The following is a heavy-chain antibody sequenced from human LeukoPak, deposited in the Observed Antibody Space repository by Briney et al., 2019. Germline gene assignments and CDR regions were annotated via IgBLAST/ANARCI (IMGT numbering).Heavy chain of an antibody. CDR3: ARKQLGYCSGGSCYSLDY. CDR1: GSTFSSYS. CDR2: ISSSSSTI. Sequence: PGGSLRLSCAASGSTFSSYSMNWVRQAPGKGLEWVSYISSSSSTIYYADSVKGRFTISRDNAKNSLYLQMNSLRAEDTAVYYCARKQLGYCSGGSCYSLDYWGQGTLVTVSS. J-gene: IGHJ4*02. V-gene: IGHV3-48*01. D-gene: IGHD2-15*01.